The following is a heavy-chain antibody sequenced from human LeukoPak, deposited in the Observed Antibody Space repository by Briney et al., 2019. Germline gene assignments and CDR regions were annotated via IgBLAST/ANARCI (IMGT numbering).Heavy chain of an antibody. Sequence: PGGSLRLSCAASGFTLSSYWMHWVRQAPGKGLVWVSRINSDGSSTSYADSVKGRFTISRDNAKNTLYLQMNSLRAEDTAVYYCARDRGSGRRNYYFDYWGQGTLVTVSS. CDR3: ARDRGSGRRNYYFDY. J-gene: IGHJ4*02. D-gene: IGHD3-10*01. CDR1: GFTLSSYW. CDR2: INSDGSST. V-gene: IGHV3-74*01.